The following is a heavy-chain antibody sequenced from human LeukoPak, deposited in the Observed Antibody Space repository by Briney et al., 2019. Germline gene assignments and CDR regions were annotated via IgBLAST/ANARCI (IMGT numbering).Heavy chain of an antibody. CDR2: IKEDGSEK. J-gene: IGHJ4*02. CDR3: ARLQKRDSRDY. Sequence: GGSLRLSCAASGFTFSNYWMSWVRQAPGKGLEWVANIKEDGSEKYHVDSVKGRFTVSRDNAKNSLYLQMNSLRAENTAVYYCARLQKRDSRDYWGQGTLVTVSS. CDR1: GFTFSNYW. V-gene: IGHV3-7*02. D-gene: IGHD5-24*01.